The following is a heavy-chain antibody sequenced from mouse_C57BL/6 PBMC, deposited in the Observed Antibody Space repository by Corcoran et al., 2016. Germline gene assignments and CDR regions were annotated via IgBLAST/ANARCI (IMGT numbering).Heavy chain of an antibody. V-gene: IGHV1-26*01. CDR2: INPNNGGT. CDR1: GYTFTDYY. D-gene: IGHD1-1*01. J-gene: IGHJ2*01. Sequence: EVQLQQSGPELVKPGASVKISCKASGYTFTDYYMNWVKQSHGKSLEWIGDINPNNGGTSYNQKFKGKATLTVDKSSSTAYMELRSLTSEDSAVYYGARGLLRDYWGQGTTLTVSS. CDR3: ARGLLRDY.